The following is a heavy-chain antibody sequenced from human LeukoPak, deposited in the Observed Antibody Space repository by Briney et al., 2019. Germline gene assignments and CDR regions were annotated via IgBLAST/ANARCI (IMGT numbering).Heavy chain of an antibody. V-gene: IGHV3-23*01. CDR2: ISGSGGST. Sequence: GGSQRLSCAASGFTFSRYAMSWVRQAPGKGLEWVSAISGSGGSTYYADSVKGRFTISRDNSKNTLYLQMNSLRAEDTAVYYSAKDGILWFGELSREGDYWGQGTLVNVSS. D-gene: IGHD3-10*01. CDR3: AKDGILWFGELSREGDY. J-gene: IGHJ4*02. CDR1: GFTFSRYA.